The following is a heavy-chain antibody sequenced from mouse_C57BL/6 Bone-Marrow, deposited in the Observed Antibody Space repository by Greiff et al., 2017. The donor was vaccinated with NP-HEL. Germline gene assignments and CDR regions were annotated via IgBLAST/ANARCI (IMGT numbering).Heavy chain of an antibody. Sequence: EVQGVESGPELVKPGASVKIPCKASGYTFTDYNMDWVKQSHGKSLEWIGDINPNNGGTIYNQKFKGKATLTVDKSSSTAYMELRSLTSEDTAVYYCARRSLLLRYPLFAYWGQGTLVTVSA. CDR1: GYTFTDYN. J-gene: IGHJ3*01. V-gene: IGHV1-18*01. CDR2: INPNNGGT. CDR3: ARRSLLLRYPLFAY. D-gene: IGHD1-1*01.